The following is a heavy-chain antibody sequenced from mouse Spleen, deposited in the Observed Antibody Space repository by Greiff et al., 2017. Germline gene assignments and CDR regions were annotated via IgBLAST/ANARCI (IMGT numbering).Heavy chain of an antibody. CDR1: GYTFTDYN. V-gene: IGHV1-18*01. CDR3: ARWALPMSYFDY. Sequence: EVQLQQSGPELVKPGASVKIPCKASGYTFTDYNMDWVKQSHGKSLEWIGDINPNNGGTIYNQKFKGKATLTVDKSSSTAYMELRSLTSEDTAVYYCARWALPMSYFDYWGQGTTLTVSS. D-gene: IGHD2-10*01. CDR2: INPNNGGT. J-gene: IGHJ2*01.